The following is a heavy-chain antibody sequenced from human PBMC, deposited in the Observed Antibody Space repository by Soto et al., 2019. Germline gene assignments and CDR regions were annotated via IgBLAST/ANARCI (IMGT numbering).Heavy chain of an antibody. CDR3: ARGLWKEHSSGFYFDY. Sequence: SETLSLTCTVSGGSISSGGYYWSWIRQHPGKGLEWIGYIYYSGSTYYNPSLKSRVTISVDTSKNQFSLKLSSVTAADTAVYYCARGLWKEHSSGFYFDYWGQGTLVTVSS. V-gene: IGHV4-31*03. J-gene: IGHJ4*02. CDR1: GGSISSGGYY. D-gene: IGHD3-22*01. CDR2: IYYSGST.